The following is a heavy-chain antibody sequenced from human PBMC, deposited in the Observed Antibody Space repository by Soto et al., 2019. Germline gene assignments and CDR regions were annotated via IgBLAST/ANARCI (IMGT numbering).Heavy chain of an antibody. V-gene: IGHV3-48*01. CDR2: ISGSSNTM. J-gene: IGHJ3*02. CDR3: ARCSGGTCYSHAFDI. Sequence: PGGSLRLSCAASGFTFSTYSMNWVRQPPGKGLEWVSYISGSSNTMYYADSVKGRFTISRDNAKNSLYLQMNSLRAEDTAVYYCARCSGGTCYSHAFDIWGQGTMVTVSS. CDR1: GFTFSTYS. D-gene: IGHD2-15*01.